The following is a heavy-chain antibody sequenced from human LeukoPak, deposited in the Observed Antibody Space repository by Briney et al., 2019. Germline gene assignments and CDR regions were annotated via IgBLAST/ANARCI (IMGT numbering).Heavy chain of an antibody. CDR3: AREYSNSQFDY. D-gene: IGHD6-13*01. V-gene: IGHV1-46*01. CDR2: INPSSGST. J-gene: IGHJ4*02. Sequence: GASVKVSCKASGYTFTNYCIHWVRPAAGQGLEWMAIINPSSGSTSYAQKFQGRVTMTRDTSTSTVYMELSSLRSEDTAMYYCAREYSNSQFDYWGQGTLVTVSS. CDR1: GYTFTNYC.